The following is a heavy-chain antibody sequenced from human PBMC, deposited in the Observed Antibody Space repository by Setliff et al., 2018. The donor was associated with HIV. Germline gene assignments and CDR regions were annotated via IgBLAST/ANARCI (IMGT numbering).Heavy chain of an antibody. CDR3: ARARHIVVVTAIPDAFDI. J-gene: IGHJ3*02. D-gene: IGHD2-21*02. Sequence: ASVKVSCKASGGTFSSYAISWVRQAPGQGLEWMGGIIPILGIANYAQKFLGRVTITADESTSTAYMELSSLRSEDTAVYYCARARHIVVVTAIPDAFDIWGQGTMVTVSS. V-gene: IGHV1-69*10. CDR2: IIPILGIA. CDR1: GGTFSSYA.